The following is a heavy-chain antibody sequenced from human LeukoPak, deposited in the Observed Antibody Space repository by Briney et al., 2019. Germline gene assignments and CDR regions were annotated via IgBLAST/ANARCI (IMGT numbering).Heavy chain of an antibody. CDR3: ARNSLRDAFDI. J-gene: IGHJ3*02. CDR1: GGSFSGYH. Sequence: PSETLSLTCAVYGGSFSGYHWSWIRQPPGKGLEWIGEINDSGSTNYNPSLKSRVTMSLETSKNQFSLKLSSVTAADTAVYYCARNSLRDAFDIWGQGTMVTASS. CDR2: INDSGST. D-gene: IGHD2/OR15-2a*01. V-gene: IGHV4-34*01.